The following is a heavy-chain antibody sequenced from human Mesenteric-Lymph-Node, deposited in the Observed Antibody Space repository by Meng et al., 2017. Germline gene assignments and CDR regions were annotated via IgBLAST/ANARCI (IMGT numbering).Heavy chain of an antibody. CDR1: GFTFRRDA. Sequence: GESLKISCAASGFTFRRDAMTWVRQTPGKGLDWVSAISGNGVTTYYADSVKGRFTISRDNSKNTLYLQMSSLRAEDTAVYYCAKDRGSGWIDAFDVWARGPL. D-gene: IGHD6-19*01. CDR2: ISGNGVTT. J-gene: IGHJ3*01. V-gene: IGHV3-23*01. CDR3: AKDRGSGWIDAFDV.